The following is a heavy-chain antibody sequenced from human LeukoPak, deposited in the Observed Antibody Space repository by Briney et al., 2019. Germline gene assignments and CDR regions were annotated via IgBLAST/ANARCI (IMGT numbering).Heavy chain of an antibody. V-gene: IGHV1-46*01. CDR2: INPSGGST. J-gene: IGHJ3*02. CDR3: ARGDRVRVAALPLSAFDI. CDR1: GYTFTSYY. D-gene: IGHD2-15*01. Sequence: GASVKVSCKASGYTFTSYYMHWVRQAPGQGLEWMGIINPSGGSTSYAQKFQGRVTMTRDTSTSTVYMELSSLRSEDTAVYYCARGDRVRVAALPLSAFDIWGQGTMVTVSS.